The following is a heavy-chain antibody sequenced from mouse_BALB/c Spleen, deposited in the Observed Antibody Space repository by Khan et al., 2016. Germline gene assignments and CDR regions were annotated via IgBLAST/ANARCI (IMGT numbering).Heavy chain of an antibody. V-gene: IGHV14-3*02. D-gene: IGHD2-14*01. CDR3: ARGGYGWFAY. CDR2: IDPANGNT. J-gene: IGHJ3*01. CDR1: GFNIKDTY. Sequence: VRLQQSGAELVKPGASVKLSCTASGFNIKDTYMHWVKQRPEQGLEWIGRIDPANGNTKYDPKFQDKATVTSETSSNTDYLQLSSLTSEDTAVYYCARGGYGWFAYWGQGTLVTVSA.